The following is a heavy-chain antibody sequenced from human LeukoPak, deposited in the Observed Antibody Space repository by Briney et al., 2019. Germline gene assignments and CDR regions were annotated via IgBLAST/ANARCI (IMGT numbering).Heavy chain of an antibody. V-gene: IGHV3-30*02. D-gene: IGHD1-26*01. J-gene: IGHJ3*02. CDR3: ATSKHLVGAGGEFEI. CDR1: GFTFSSYA. Sequence: GRSLRLSCAASGFTFSSYAMHWVRQAPGKGLEWVAFIRYDGKNTKYHVDSVKGRFTISRDNSRDTVDLQMNSLRTEDTALYYCATSKHLVGAGGEFEIWGQGTMVTVSS. CDR2: IRYDGKNTK.